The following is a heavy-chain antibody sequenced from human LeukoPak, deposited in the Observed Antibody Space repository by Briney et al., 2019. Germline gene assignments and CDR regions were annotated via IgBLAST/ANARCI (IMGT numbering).Heavy chain of an antibody. V-gene: IGHV4-59*01. J-gene: IGHJ4*02. CDR2: ISYSGNT. Sequence: SETLSLTCTVSGGSISPYSWSWIRQPPGKGLEWIGYISYSGNTDYNPSLKSRVTISVDTSKNQFSLKLSSVTAADTALYYCARATYGSVFFDYWGQGTLVTVSS. CDR3: ARATYGSVFFDY. CDR1: GGSISPYS. D-gene: IGHD4-17*01.